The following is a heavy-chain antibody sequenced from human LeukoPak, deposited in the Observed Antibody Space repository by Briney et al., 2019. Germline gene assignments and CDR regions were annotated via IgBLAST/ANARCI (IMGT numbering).Heavy chain of an antibody. V-gene: IGHV1-18*01. CDR1: GYTFSSYG. J-gene: IGHJ4*02. CDR3: ARDDLDCSGGTCYPDDF. Sequence: ASVKLSCKASGYTFSSYGISWVRQAPGQGLEWMGWISAYNGNIKYAQKFQGRVTMTTDTSTSTAYMELRSLRSDDTAMYFCARDDLDCSGGTCYPDDFWGQGTLVTVSS. D-gene: IGHD2-15*01. CDR2: ISAYNGNI.